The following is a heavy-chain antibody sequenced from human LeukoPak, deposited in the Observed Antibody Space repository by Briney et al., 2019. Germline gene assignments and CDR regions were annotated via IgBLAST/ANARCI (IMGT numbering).Heavy chain of an antibody. CDR3: ARGDGYYFDS. CDR1: GGSISSYY. Sequence: SETLSLTCTVSGGSISSYYWNWIRQPPGKELEWIGYIYYSGSTNYNPSLKSRVTISVDTSKNQFSLKLSSVTAADTAVYYCARGDGYYFDSWGQGTLVTVSS. CDR2: IYYSGST. V-gene: IGHV4-59*08. J-gene: IGHJ4*02.